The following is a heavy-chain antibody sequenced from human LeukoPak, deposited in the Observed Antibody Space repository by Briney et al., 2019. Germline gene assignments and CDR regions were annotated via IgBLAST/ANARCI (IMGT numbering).Heavy chain of an antibody. CDR3: VKVPWPYERSGYFDY. V-gene: IGHV3-30*18. D-gene: IGHD3-22*01. Sequence: GRSLRLSCAASGFTFSSYYVHWVRQAPGKGLERVAIISYDGSNKYYADSVKDRFTISRDNSKNTLFLQMNSLRAEDTAVYYCVKVPWPYERSGYFDYWGQGTLVTVSS. CDR1: GFTFSSYY. CDR2: ISYDGSNK. J-gene: IGHJ4*02.